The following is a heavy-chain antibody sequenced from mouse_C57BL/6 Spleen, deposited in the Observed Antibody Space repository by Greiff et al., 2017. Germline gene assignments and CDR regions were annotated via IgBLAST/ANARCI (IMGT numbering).Heavy chain of an antibody. J-gene: IGHJ4*01. V-gene: IGHV14-3*01. CDR2: IDPANGNT. CDR3: ASSYDGYPLDY. D-gene: IGHD2-3*01. CDR1: GFNIKNTY. Sequence: EVQLVESVAELVRPGASVKLSCTASGFNIKNTYMHWVKQRPEQGLEWIGRIDPANGNTKYAPKFQGKATITADTSSNPAYLQLSSLTAEDTAIYYCASSYDGYPLDYWGQGTSVTVSS.